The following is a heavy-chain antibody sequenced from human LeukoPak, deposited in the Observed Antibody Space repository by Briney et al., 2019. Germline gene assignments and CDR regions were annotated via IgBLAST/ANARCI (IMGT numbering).Heavy chain of an antibody. CDR1: GGPISRYY. D-gene: IGHD3-10*01. CDR3: AREVLRITMVRGPIDY. J-gene: IGHJ4*02. Sequence: PSDTLSLTCTLSGGPISRYYWICTRQPAGKGLVWIGRIYTSGSTNYKPSLKRRVTMSVDTPKNHFSLKLSSVTAADTGVYYCAREVLRITMVRGPIDYWGQGTLVTVSS. CDR2: IYTSGST. V-gene: IGHV4-4*07.